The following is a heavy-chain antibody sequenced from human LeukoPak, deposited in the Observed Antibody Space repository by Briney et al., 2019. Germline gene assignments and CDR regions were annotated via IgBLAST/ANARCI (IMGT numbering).Heavy chain of an antibody. Sequence: SVKVSCKASGGTFSSYAISWVRQAPGQGLEWMEGIIPIFGTANYAQKFQGRVTITADESTSTAYMELSSLRSEDTAVYYCARSTYYYDSSGRNFHDYWGQGTLVTVSS. V-gene: IGHV1-69*13. CDR3: ARSTYYYDSSGRNFHDY. J-gene: IGHJ4*02. CDR1: GGTFSSYA. D-gene: IGHD3-22*01. CDR2: IIPIFGTA.